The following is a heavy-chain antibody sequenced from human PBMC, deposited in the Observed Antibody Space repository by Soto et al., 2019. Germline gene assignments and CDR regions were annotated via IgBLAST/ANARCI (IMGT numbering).Heavy chain of an antibody. CDR1: GGTFSSYA. CDR3: ARGREMATIHGMDV. CDR2: IIPIFGTA. V-gene: IGHV1-69*13. J-gene: IGHJ6*02. Sequence: SVKVSCKASGGTFSSYAISWVRQAPGKGLEWMGGIIPIFGTANYAQKFQGRVTITADESTSTAYMELSSLRSADTASYYCARGREMATIHGMDVWGQGTTVTVSS. D-gene: IGHD5-12*01.